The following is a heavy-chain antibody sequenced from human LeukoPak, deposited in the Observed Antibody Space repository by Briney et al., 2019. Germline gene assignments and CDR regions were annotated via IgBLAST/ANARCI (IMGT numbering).Heavy chain of an antibody. J-gene: IGHJ3*02. CDR2: IIPILGIA. CDR1: GGTFSSYA. Sequence: SVKVSCKASGGTFSSYAISWVRQAPGQGLEWMGRIIPILGIANYAQKFQGRVTITADKSTSTAYMELSSLRSEDTAVYYCAREHYDILTGYYGLDAFDIRGQGTMVTVSS. D-gene: IGHD3-9*01. V-gene: IGHV1-69*04. CDR3: AREHYDILTGYYGLDAFDI.